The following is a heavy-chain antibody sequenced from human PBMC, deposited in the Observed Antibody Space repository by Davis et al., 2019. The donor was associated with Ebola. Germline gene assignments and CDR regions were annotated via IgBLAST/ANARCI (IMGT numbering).Heavy chain of an antibody. CDR1: GFTFSSYA. V-gene: IGHV3-30*04. J-gene: IGHJ5*02. Sequence: GGSLRLSCAASGFTFSSYAMHWVRQAPGKGLEWVAVISYDGSNKYYADSVKGRFTISRDNSKNTLYLQMNSLRAEDTAVYYCAKDYDFWGNGWFDPWGQGTLVTVSS. CDR3: AKDYDFWGNGWFDP. D-gene: IGHD3-3*01. CDR2: ISYDGSNK.